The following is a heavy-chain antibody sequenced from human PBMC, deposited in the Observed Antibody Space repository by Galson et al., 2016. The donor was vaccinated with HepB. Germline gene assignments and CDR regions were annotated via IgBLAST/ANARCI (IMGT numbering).Heavy chain of an antibody. J-gene: IGHJ6*02. CDR2: IKQDESEK. CDR1: GFTFSNYW. CDR3: ARDCSGGSCYGYYYFVMDV. V-gene: IGHV3-7*01. D-gene: IGHD2-15*01. Sequence: SLRLSCAASGFTFSNYWMSWVRQAAGKGLEWVANIKQDESEKYYMDSVKGRFTITRDNAKNSLYLQMNSLTVEDTAVYYCARDCSGGSCYGYYYFVMDVWGQGTTVTVSS.